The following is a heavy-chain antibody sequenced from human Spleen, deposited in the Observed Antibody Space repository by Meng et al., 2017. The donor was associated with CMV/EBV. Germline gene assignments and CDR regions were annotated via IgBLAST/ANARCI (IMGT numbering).Heavy chain of an antibody. CDR1: GGTFSSYA. CDR3: ASIHMTLNAFDI. CDR2: INPHSGVT. V-gene: IGHV1-2*02. J-gene: IGHJ3*02. Sequence: ASVKVSCKASGGTFSSYAISWVRQAPGQGPEWMGWINPHSGVTNYAQNFQGRVTMTRDTSVSTAYMELSRLTSDDAAVYYCASIHMTLNAFDIWGQGTMVTVSS.